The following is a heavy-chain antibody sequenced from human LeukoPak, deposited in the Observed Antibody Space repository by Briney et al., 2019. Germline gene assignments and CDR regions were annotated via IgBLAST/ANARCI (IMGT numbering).Heavy chain of an antibody. D-gene: IGHD1-26*01. V-gene: IGHV3-30*14. J-gene: IGHJ6*03. CDR2: ISYDGSNK. CDR1: GFTFSSYA. Sequence: GGSLRLSCAASGFTFSSYAMHWVRQAPGKGLEWVAVISYDGSNKYYADSVKGRFTISRDNSKNTLYLQMNSLRAEDTAVYYCLIVGATPVYYMDVWGKGTTVTISS. CDR3: LIVGATPVYYMDV.